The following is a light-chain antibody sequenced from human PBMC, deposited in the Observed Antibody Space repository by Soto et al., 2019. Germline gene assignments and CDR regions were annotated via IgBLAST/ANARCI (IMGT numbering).Light chain of an antibody. J-gene: IGLJ1*01. CDR1: SSDVGGYNY. CDR2: DVS. V-gene: IGLV2-11*01. Sequence: QSALTQPRSVSGSPGQSVTISCTGTSSDVGGYNYVSWYQQHPGKAPKLMIYDVSKRPSGVPDRFAGSKSGNTASLTISGLQAEDEAYYYCCPYAGSYTYVFGTGTKVPVL. CDR3: CPYAGSYTYV.